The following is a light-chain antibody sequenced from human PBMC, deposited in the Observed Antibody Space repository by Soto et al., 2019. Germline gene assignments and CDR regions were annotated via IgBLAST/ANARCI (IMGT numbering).Light chain of an antibody. V-gene: IGKV3-20*01. CDR3: QQYDTYWT. J-gene: IGKJ1*01. CDR1: QSVSSYY. CDR2: GAS. Sequence: EIVLTQSPATLSLSPGERATLSCRASQSVSSYYLAWYQQKPGQAPRLLIYGASSRATGIPDRFSGSGSGTEFTLTISNLQPDDFATYYCQQYDTYWTFGQGTMVDIK.